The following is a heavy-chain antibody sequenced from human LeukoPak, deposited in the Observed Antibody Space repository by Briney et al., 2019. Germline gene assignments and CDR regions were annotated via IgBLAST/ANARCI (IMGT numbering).Heavy chain of an antibody. CDR3: SGGKT. D-gene: IGHD1-14*01. V-gene: IGHV3-30*09. CDR2: ISHNGNT. CDR1: GFTFSHYA. Sequence: GGSLRLSCATSGFTFSHYAIHWIRQAPGKGLEWVAVISHNGNTNYADSVKGRFAMSRDNSNNTAFLVMSGMSAEDTAVYYCSGGKTWGQGTLVTVSS. J-gene: IGHJ5*02.